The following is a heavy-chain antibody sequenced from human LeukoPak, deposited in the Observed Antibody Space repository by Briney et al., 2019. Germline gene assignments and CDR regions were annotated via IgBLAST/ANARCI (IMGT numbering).Heavy chain of an antibody. V-gene: IGHV4-39*07. Sequence: SETLSLTCTVSGGSISSYYWGWIRQPPGKGLEWIGSIYYSGSTYYNPSLKSRVTISVDTSKNQFSLKLSSVTAADTAVYYCARLKRITMVRGPRNYFDYWGQGTLVTVSS. CDR2: IYYSGST. CDR1: GGSISSYY. CDR3: ARLKRITMVRGPRNYFDY. D-gene: IGHD3-10*01. J-gene: IGHJ4*02.